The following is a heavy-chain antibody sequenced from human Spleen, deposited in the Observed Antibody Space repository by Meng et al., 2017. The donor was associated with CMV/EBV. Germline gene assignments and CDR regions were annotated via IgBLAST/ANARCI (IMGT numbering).Heavy chain of an antibody. J-gene: IGHJ5*02. V-gene: IGHV3-21*01. Sequence: AGFPFGRSTMNWSRKHPGKGLEWISSISGGGTQINYADSVKGRFTISRDNANDSLDLQMNSLRAEDTAVYYCARHTVAGRGGWFDPWGQGTLVTVSS. CDR3: ARHTVAGRGGWFDP. CDR1: GFPFGRST. D-gene: IGHD6-19*01. CDR2: ISGGGTQI.